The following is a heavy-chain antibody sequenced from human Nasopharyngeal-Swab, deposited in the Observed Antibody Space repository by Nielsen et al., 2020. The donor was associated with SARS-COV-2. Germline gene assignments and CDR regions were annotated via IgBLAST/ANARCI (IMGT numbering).Heavy chain of an antibody. V-gene: IGHV1-46*01. D-gene: IGHD2-15*01. Sequence: ASVKVSCTASGYTFTRYYIHWVRQAPGQGLEWMGIINPGGGSARYSQNFQGRVTMTRDTSTSTVYMELSSLRSEDTAVYYRARGGDPREVVAATDCFDPWGQGTLVTVPS. CDR3: ARGGDPREVVAATDCFDP. CDR2: INPGGGSA. CDR1: GYTFTRYY. J-gene: IGHJ5*02.